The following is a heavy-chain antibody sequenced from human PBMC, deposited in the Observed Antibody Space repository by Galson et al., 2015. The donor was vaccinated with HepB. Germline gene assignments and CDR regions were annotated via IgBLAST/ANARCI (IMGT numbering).Heavy chain of an antibody. CDR2: ISYDGSNK. J-gene: IGHJ4*02. D-gene: IGHD3-16*02. V-gene: IGHV3-30*18. CDR1: GFTFSSYG. CDR3: AKTSYPYYFDY. Sequence: SLRLSCAASGFTFSSYGMHWVRQAPGKGLEWVAVISYDGSNKYYADSVKGRFTISRDNSKNTLYLQMNSLRAEDTAVYYCAKTSYPYYFDYWGQGTLVTVSS.